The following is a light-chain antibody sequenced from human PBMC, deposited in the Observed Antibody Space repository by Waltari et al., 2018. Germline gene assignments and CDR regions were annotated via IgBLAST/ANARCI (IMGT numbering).Light chain of an antibody. Sequence: QSVLTQPPSASGAPGQRVTITCSIGSSNIGSITLTWYQQFPGTAPKLLMFNDDQRASGVPGRFSGSRSVTSASLAISGLQSEDEATYYCAAWDDTLKGLFGGGTTLTVL. CDR3: AAWDDTLKGL. V-gene: IGLV1-44*01. J-gene: IGLJ3*02. CDR1: SSNIGSIT. CDR2: NDD.